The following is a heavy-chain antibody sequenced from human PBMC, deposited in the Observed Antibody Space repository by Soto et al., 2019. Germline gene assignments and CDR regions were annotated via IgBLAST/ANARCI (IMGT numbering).Heavy chain of an antibody. CDR2: IFYNGNT. CDR3: ARGGWYREY. J-gene: IGHJ4*02. D-gene: IGHD3-10*01. Sequence: PSETLSLTCTLSGGSTSGFYWSWIRQPPGKGLEWIGYIFYNGNTNYSPSLNTRVTISVDTSKNQFSLRLSSVTAADTAVYYCARGGWYREYWGRGTLVTVSS. V-gene: IGHV4-59*01. CDR1: GGSTSGFY.